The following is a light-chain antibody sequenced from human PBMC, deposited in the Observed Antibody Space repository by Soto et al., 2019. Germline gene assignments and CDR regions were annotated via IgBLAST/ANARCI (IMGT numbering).Light chain of an antibody. CDR1: QSVSSY. CDR3: QQRSNWPIT. J-gene: IGKJ5*01. V-gene: IGKV3-11*01. Sequence: EIVLTQSPATLSLSPGERATLSCRASQSVSSYLAWYQQKPGQAPRLLIYDASNRATGIPARFSGRGSGTYFTLTISSLEPEDFAVYYCQQRSNWPITFGQGTRLEIK. CDR2: DAS.